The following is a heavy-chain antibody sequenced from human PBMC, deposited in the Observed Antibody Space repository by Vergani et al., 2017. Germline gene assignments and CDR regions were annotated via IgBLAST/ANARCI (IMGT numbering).Heavy chain of an antibody. V-gene: IGHV2-5*02. CDR1: GFSLSTSGVG. CDR2: IYWDDDK. Sequence: QITLKESGPTLVKPTQTLTLTCTFSGFSLSTSGVGVGWIRQPPGKALEWLALIYWDDDKRYSPSLKSRLTITKDTSKNQVVLTMTNMDPVDTATYYCAHRPTLLGYCSSTSCYGVWFDPWGQGTLVTVSS. D-gene: IGHD2-2*01. J-gene: IGHJ5*02. CDR3: AHRPTLLGYCSSTSCYGVWFDP.